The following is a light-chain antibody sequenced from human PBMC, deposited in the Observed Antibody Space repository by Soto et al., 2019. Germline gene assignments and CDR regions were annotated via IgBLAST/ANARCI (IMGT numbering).Light chain of an antibody. CDR2: GNS. CDR1: SSNIGAGYD. CDR3: QSYDSSLSVV. J-gene: IGLJ2*01. Sequence: QSVLTQPPSVSGAPGQRVTISCTGSSSNIGAGYDVHWYQQLPGTAPKLLIYGNSNRPSGVPDRFSGSKSATSASLAITGLQAEDEADYYCQSYDSSLSVVFGGGTKATVL. V-gene: IGLV1-40*01.